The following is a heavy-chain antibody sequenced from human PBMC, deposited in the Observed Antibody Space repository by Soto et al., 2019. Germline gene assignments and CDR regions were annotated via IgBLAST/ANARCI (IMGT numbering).Heavy chain of an antibody. D-gene: IGHD6-13*01. CDR2: VSHDGRT. V-gene: IGHV4-4*02. J-gene: IGHJ4*02. CDR3: ARTEAAAGDFDF. CDR1: GDSISAANW. Sequence: PSETLSLTCAVSGDSISAANWWSWIRQPPGQGLVWIGEVSHDGRTTYNPPLRSRVTISMDKSKNHFSLNLSSVTAADTAVYFCARTEAAAGDFDFWGRGTLVTVSS.